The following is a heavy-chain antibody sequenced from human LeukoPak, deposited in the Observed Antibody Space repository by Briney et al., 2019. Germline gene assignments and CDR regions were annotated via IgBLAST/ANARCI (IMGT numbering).Heavy chain of an antibody. D-gene: IGHD6-19*01. V-gene: IGHV3-30-3*02. CDR2: ISSDENTK. CDR1: GFTFSCCA. Sequence: GGSLRLSCAASGFTFSCCAIYWVRQAPGRGLEWVAVISSDENTKFYADSVKGRFTVYRDNSKKTVWLQMNSLRAEDTAVYYCAKKGGSSGRYDYLDYWGQGTLVTVSS. CDR3: AKKGGSSGRYDYLDY. J-gene: IGHJ4*02.